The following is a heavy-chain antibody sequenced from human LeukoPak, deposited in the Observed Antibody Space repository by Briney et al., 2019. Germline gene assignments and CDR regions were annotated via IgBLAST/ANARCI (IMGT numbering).Heavy chain of an antibody. CDR2: ISYSGTT. CDR3: ARLFDSGSFYTFDY. D-gene: IGHD1-26*01. V-gene: IGHV4-39*01. Sequence: SETLSLTCTVSGGSISSSSYYWGWIRQPPGKGLEWIGSISYSGTTYYNPSLKSRVTISVDTSKNQFSLKLNSVTAADTAVYYCARLFDSGSFYTFDYWGQGTLVTVSS. CDR1: GGSISSSSYY. J-gene: IGHJ4*02.